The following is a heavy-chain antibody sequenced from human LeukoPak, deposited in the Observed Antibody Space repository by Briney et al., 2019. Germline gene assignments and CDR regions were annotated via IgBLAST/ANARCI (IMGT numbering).Heavy chain of an antibody. D-gene: IGHD3/OR15-3a*01. CDR1: GYTFTSYY. J-gene: IGHJ4*02. V-gene: IGHV1-46*01. CDR2: INPSGGST. Sequence: ASVKVSCKAPGYTFTSYYMHWVRQAPGQGLEWMGIINPSGGSTSYAQKFQGRVTMTRDMSTSTVYMELSSLRSEDTAVYYCARGSVGDISLRNGLGYWGQGTLVTVSS. CDR3: ARGSVGDISLRNGLGY.